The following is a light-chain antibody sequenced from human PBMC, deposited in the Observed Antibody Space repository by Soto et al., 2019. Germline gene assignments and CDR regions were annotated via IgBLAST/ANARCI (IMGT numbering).Light chain of an antibody. CDR2: GAS. Sequence: EIVMTQSPATLSVSPGERATLSGRASQSVSSNLAWYQQKPGQAPRLLIYGASTMATCIPARFSGSGSATEFTLTISSLQSEDFAGYYCQQYNNWPPLTFGGGTNVDIK. V-gene: IGKV3-15*01. J-gene: IGKJ4*01. CDR3: QQYNNWPPLT. CDR1: QSVSSN.